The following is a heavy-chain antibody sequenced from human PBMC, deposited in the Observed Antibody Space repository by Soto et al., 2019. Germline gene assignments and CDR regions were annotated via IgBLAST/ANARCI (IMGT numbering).Heavy chain of an antibody. Sequence: SETLSLTCTVSGGSTSSYYWSWIRQPPGKGLEWIGYIYYSGSTNYNPSLKSRVTISVDTSKNQFSLKLSSVTAADTAVYYCARDSSSGWDYYYYMDVWGKGTTVTVSS. CDR3: ARDSSSGWDYYYYMDV. D-gene: IGHD6-19*01. CDR1: GGSTSSYY. CDR2: IYYSGST. V-gene: IGHV4-59*01. J-gene: IGHJ6*03.